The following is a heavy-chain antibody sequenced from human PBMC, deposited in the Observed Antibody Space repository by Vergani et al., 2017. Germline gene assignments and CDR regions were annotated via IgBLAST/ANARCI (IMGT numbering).Heavy chain of an antibody. Sequence: QVQLVQSGAEVKKPGSSVKVSCKASGGTFSSYTISWVRQAPGQGLEWMGRIIPILGIANYAQKFQGRVTITADKSTSTAYMELNSLRAEDTAVYYCARVDPWATYYYYGMDVWGQGTTVTVSS. V-gene: IGHV1-69*02. D-gene: IGHD5-12*01. CDR2: IIPILGIA. CDR3: ARVDPWATYYYYGMDV. CDR1: GGTFSSYT. J-gene: IGHJ6*02.